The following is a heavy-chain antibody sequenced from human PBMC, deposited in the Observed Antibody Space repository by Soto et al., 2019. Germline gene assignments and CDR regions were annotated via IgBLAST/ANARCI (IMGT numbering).Heavy chain of an antibody. V-gene: IGHV3-21*01. CDR2: ISSSSSYI. Sequence: LRLSCAASGFTFSSYSMNWVRQAPGKGLEWVSSISSSSSYIYYADSVKGRFTISRDNAKNSLYLQMNSLRAEDTAVYYCARDPPRYCSGGSCHFGAFDIWGQGTMVTVS. J-gene: IGHJ3*02. CDR1: GFTFSSYS. D-gene: IGHD2-15*01. CDR3: ARDPPRYCSGGSCHFGAFDI.